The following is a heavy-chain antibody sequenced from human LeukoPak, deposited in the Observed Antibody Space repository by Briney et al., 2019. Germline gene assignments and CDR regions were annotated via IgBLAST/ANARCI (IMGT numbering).Heavy chain of an antibody. Sequence: SETLSLTCSVSGYSISSGYYWDWIRQPPGKGLEWIASIYHSGKSYYNPSLESRVTISVDTSKNQFSLKLSSVTAADTAVYYCARGELLIDYWGQGTLVTVSS. V-gene: IGHV4-38-2*02. CDR1: GYSISSGYY. CDR2: IYHSGKS. D-gene: IGHD1-26*01. J-gene: IGHJ4*02. CDR3: ARGELLIDY.